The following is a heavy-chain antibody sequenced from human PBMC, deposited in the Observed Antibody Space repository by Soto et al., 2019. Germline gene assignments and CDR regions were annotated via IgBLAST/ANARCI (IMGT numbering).Heavy chain of an antibody. CDR3: ATTQWSAYFDY. D-gene: IGHD6-19*01. V-gene: IGHV3-30-3*01. J-gene: IGHJ4*02. Sequence: ESGGGVVQPGRSLRLSCAASGFTFSGYAMHWVRQAPGKGLEWVAVLSYDGSNKYYADSVKGRFTISRDNSYNSLYLQMNSLRAEDTAVYYCATTQWSAYFDYWGQGTLVTVSS. CDR1: GFTFSGYA. CDR2: LSYDGSNK.